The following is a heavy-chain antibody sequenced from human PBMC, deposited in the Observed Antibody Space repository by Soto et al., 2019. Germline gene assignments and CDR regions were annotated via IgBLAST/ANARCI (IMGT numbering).Heavy chain of an antibody. V-gene: IGHV4-59*08. Sequence: QVQLQESGPRLVKPSETLSLTCTVSGGSISSYYWSWIRQPPGKGLEWIGYIYYSGSTNYNPSLKRRVTISVDSSKNQLSLKLRAVTAADTAVYYCARRYGDSFDFWGQGTLVTVSS. CDR2: IYYSGST. CDR3: ARRYGDSFDF. D-gene: IGHD4-17*01. CDR1: GGSISSYY. J-gene: IGHJ4*02.